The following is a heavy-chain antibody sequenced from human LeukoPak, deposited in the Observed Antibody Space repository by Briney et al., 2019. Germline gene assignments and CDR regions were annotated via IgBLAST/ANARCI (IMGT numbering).Heavy chain of an antibody. CDR1: GFTFSGYY. CDR3: ARGQLLYYYYGMDV. Sequence: WVSLRLSWAASGFTFSGYYMSWIRQAPGKGLEWVSYISSSSSYTNYADSVQGRFTISRDNAKNSLYLQMNSLSAEDTAVYYCARGQLLYYYYGMDVWGEGTTVTVSS. J-gene: IGHJ6*04. D-gene: IGHD2-2*01. V-gene: IGHV3-11*06. CDR2: ISSSSSYT.